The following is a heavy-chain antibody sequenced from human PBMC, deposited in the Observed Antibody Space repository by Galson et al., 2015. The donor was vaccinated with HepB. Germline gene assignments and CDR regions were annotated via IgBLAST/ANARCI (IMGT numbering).Heavy chain of an antibody. CDR3: ARVGVLYTFDY. Sequence: SLRLSCAASGFTFSSYAMHWVRQAPGKGLEWVAVISYDGSNKYYADSVKGRFTISRDNSKNTLYLQMNSLSAEDTAVYYCARVGVLYTFDYWGQGTLVTVSS. V-gene: IGHV3-30*04. CDR1: GFTFSSYA. CDR2: ISYDGSNK. J-gene: IGHJ4*02. D-gene: IGHD2/OR15-2a*01.